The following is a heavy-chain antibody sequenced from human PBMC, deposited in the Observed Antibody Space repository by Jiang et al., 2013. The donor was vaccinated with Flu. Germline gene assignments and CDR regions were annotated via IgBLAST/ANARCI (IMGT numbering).Heavy chain of an antibody. J-gene: IGHJ5*02. Sequence: GSGLVKPSQTLSLTCTVSGGSISSGGYYWSWIRQHPGKGLEWIGYIYYSGSTYYNPSLKSRVTISVDTSKNQFSLKLSSVTAADTAVYYCAREGIAASRVWFDPWGQGTLVTVSS. CDR3: AREGIAASRVWFDP. CDR1: GGSISSGGYY. V-gene: IGHV4-31*03. D-gene: IGHD6-13*01. CDR2: IYYSGST.